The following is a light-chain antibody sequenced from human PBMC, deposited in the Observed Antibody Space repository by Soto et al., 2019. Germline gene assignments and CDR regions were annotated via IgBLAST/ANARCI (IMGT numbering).Light chain of an antibody. CDR1: QSISNW. Sequence: DIQMTQSPSTLSASVGDTVTITCRASQSISNWLAWYQQKPWKAPKLLIYKASSLQSGVPSRFSGSGSGTEFTLTISSLQPDDFATYYCQQYNGTFGQGTKLEIK. V-gene: IGKV1-5*03. J-gene: IGKJ2*01. CDR3: QQYNGT. CDR2: KAS.